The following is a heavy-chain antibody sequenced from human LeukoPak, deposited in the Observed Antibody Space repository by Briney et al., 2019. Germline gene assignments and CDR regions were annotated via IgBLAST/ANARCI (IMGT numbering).Heavy chain of an antibody. J-gene: IGHJ4*02. CDR1: GGSISSRTYY. Sequence: SETLSLTCTVSGGSISSRTYYWGWIRQPPGKGLEWIGSIFYNGNTYYNPSLKSRVTISADTSNNHFSLKLSSVTAADTAVYYCARSTVTTWVGDFDYWGQGTLVTVSS. CDR2: IFYNGNT. CDR3: ARSTVTTWVGDFDY. V-gene: IGHV4-39*01. D-gene: IGHD4-17*01.